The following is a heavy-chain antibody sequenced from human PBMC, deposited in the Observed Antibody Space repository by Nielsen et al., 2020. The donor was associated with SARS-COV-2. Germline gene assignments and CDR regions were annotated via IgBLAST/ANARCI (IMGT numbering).Heavy chain of an antibody. CDR2: IYYSGST. D-gene: IGHD6-13*01. Sequence: SETLSLTCAVYGGSFSSYYWSWIRQPPGKGLEWIGYIYYSGSTNYNPSLKSRVTISVDTSKNQFSLKLSSVTAADTAVHYCARRGSSSSWYYFDYWGQGTLVTVSS. V-gene: IGHV4-59*08. CDR3: ARRGSSSSWYYFDY. CDR1: GGSFSSYY. J-gene: IGHJ4*02.